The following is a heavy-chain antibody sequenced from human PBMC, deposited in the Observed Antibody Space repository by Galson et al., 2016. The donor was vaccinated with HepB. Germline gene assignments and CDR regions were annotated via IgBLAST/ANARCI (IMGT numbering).Heavy chain of an antibody. CDR1: GQSITTNGVG. J-gene: IGHJ4*02. CDR3: AHSLRLASLGGRRAYYFDS. D-gene: IGHD3-16*01. V-gene: IGHV2-5*02. Sequence: PALVKPTQTLTLTCTVSGQSITTNGVGVGWIRQPPGEALEWLALFYWDGDTTYNPSLRSRLALTGDTSNNQVVLTVTNMDPLDTGTYFCAHSLRLASLGGRRAYYFDSWGQGTLITVSS. CDR2: FYWDGDT.